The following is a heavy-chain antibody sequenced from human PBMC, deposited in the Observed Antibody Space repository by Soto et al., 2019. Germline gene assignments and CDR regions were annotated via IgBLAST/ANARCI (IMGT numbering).Heavy chain of an antibody. J-gene: IGHJ6*03. CDR3: AAAGSVKGAMDV. V-gene: IGHV1-58*02. D-gene: IGHD3-16*01. Sequence: SVKVSCKASGFTFTSSAMQWVRQARGQRLEWIGWIVVGSGNTNYAQKFQERVTITRDMSTSTAYMELSSLRSEDTAVYYCAAAGSVKGAMDVWGKGTTVTVSS. CDR1: GFTFTSSA. CDR2: IVVGSGNT.